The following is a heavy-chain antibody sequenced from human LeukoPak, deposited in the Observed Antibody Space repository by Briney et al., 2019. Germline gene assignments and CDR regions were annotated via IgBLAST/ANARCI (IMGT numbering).Heavy chain of an antibody. J-gene: IGHJ4*02. V-gene: IGHV4-34*01. CDR2: INHSGST. CDR3: AKVHPAVLEWLLHKTNYFDY. CDR1: GGSFSGYY. Sequence: SETLSLTCAVYGGSFSGYYWSWIRQPPGKGLEWIGEINHSGSTNYNPSLKSRVTISVDTSKNQFSLKLSSVTAADTAVYYCAKVHPAVLEWLLHKTNYFDYWGQGTLVTVSS. D-gene: IGHD3-3*01.